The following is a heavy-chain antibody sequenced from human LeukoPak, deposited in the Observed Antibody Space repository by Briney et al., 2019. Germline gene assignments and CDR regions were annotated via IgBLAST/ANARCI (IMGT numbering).Heavy chain of an antibody. V-gene: IGHV4-34*01. CDR2: INHSGST. J-gene: IGHJ6*02. CDR3: ARGDYNILTGDYTPYYYYGMDV. D-gene: IGHD3-9*01. Sequence: SGTLSLTCAGYGGSLSGYFWRWIRQSPGEGLGWIGEINHSGSTNYIPSPKSRVTISVDTSKNQFSLKLSSVTAADTAVYYCARGDYNILTGDYTPYYYYGMDVWGQGTTVTVSS. CDR1: GGSLSGYF.